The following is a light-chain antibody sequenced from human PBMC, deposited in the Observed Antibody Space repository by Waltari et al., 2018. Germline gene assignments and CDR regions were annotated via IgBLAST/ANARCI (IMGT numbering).Light chain of an antibody. J-gene: IGKJ4*01. Sequence: DIQVTQSPSFLSASVGDRVTITCRASQGISSYLAWHQQKPGKAPKLLIYAASTLQSVGPSRFSGSGSGTEFTLTISSLQPEDFATYYCQQYKSYPLTFGGGTKVEI. CDR2: AAS. V-gene: IGKV1-9*01. CDR1: QGISSY. CDR3: QQYKSYPLT.